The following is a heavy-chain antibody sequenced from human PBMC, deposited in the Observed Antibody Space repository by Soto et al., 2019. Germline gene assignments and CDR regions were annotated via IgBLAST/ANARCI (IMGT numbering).Heavy chain of an antibody. V-gene: IGHV4-39*01. CDR3: ARRDYGDPGGFDY. J-gene: IGHJ4*02. CDR2: IYYSGST. CDR1: GGSISSSSYY. D-gene: IGHD4-17*01. Sequence: QLQLQESGPGLVKPSETLSLTCTVSGGSISSSSYYWGWIRQPPGKGLEWIGSIYYSGSTYYNPSLKSRVTISVATSQTQFSLKLGSVTAADTAVYYCARRDYGDPGGFDYWGQGTLVTVSS.